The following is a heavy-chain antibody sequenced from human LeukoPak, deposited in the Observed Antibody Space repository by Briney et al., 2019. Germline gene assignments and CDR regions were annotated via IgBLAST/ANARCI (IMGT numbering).Heavy chain of an antibody. CDR3: ASQYYYDSSGYYCGY. J-gene: IGHJ4*02. V-gene: IGHV3-11*01. CDR2: ISSSGSTI. Sequence: GGSLRLSCAASGFTFSDYYMSWIRQAPGKGLEWVSFISSSGSTIYYADSVKGRFTISRDNAKNSLYLQMNSLRAEDTAVYYCASQYYYDSSGYYCGYWGQGTLVTVSS. D-gene: IGHD3-22*01. CDR1: GFTFSDYY.